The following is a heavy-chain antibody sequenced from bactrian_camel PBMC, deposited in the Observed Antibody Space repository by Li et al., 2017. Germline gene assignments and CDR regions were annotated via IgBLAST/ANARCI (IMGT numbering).Heavy chain of an antibody. CDR2: IDSDSRT. CDR1: GSIYSDAC. J-gene: IGHJ4*01. Sequence: HVQLVESGGGSVQAGGSLRLSCVASGSIYSDACVGWLRQAPGKEREGVAAIDSDSRTNYADSVKGRFAISKDSAKNTLNLVMNSLKPEDTAMYYCAAGADRWGCSLNSQMINYWGQGTQVTVS. CDR3: AAGADRWGCSLNSQMINY. V-gene: IGHV3S53*01. D-gene: IGHD5*01.